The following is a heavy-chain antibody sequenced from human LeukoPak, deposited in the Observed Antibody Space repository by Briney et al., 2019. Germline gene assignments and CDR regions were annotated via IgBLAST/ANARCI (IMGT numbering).Heavy chain of an antibody. CDR2: ISSSSSYI. CDR1: GCTFSSYS. D-gene: IGHD1-1*01. CDR3: ARDPQGTTGTTGGMDV. V-gene: IGHV3-21*01. Sequence: PGGSLRLSCAASGCTFSSYSMNWVRQAPGKGLEWVSSISSSSSYIYYADSVKGRFTISRDNAKNSLYLQMNSLRAEDTAVYYCARDPQGTTGTTGGMDVWGKGTTVTVSS. J-gene: IGHJ6*04.